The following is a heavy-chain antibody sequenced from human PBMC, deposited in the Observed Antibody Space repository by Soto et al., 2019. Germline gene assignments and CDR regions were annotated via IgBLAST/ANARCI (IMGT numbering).Heavy chain of an antibody. D-gene: IGHD5-12*01. V-gene: IGHV3-11*06. CDR1: GFTFSDYY. CDR2: ISSSSSYT. Sequence: GGSLRLSCAASGFTFSDYYMSWIRQAPGKGLEWVSYISSSSSYTNYADSVKGRFTISRDNAKNSLYLQMNSLRAEDTAVYYCARVPGDIVATSPPDYWGQGTLVTVSS. CDR3: ARVPGDIVATSPPDY. J-gene: IGHJ4*02.